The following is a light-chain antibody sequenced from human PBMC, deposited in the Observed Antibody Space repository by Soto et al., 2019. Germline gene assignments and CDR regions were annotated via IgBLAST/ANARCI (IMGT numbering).Light chain of an antibody. CDR2: EVN. J-gene: IGLJ1*01. CDR3: TSYTSRNTYF. V-gene: IGLV2-14*01. CDR1: SSDVGGYNY. Sequence: QPALTQPASVSASPGQSITISCTGTSSDVGGYNYVSWYQQHPGKAPKLIIYEVNNRPSGVSNRFSGSKSGITASLTISGLQPEDEADYYCTSYTSRNTYFFGSGTKVTVL.